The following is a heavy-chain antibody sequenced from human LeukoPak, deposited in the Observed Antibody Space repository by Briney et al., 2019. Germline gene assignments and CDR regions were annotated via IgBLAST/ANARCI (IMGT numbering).Heavy chain of an antibody. CDR1: GFTFSSYS. D-gene: IGHD1-26*01. Sequence: GGSLRLSCAASGFTFSSYSMNWVRQAPGKGLEWVSVIYSGGSTYYAASVKGRFTISRDSSRNTLYLQMNSLRAEDTAVYYCARGSTGSYFGFDYWGQGTLVTVSS. J-gene: IGHJ4*02. V-gene: IGHV3-66*02. CDR2: IYSGGST. CDR3: ARGSTGSYFGFDY.